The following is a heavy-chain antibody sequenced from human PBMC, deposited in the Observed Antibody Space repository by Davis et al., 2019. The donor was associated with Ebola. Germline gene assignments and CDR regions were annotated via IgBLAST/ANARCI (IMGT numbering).Heavy chain of an antibody. CDR1: GGSFSGYF. CDR2: ISQSGVT. CDR3: ARRSYSSSLIDS. J-gene: IGHJ4*02. D-gene: IGHD6-13*01. Sequence: MPGGSLRLSCAVSGGSFSGYFWSWIRQPTGKGMEWLGQISQSGVTNYNPSLRRRVSISVDTSKNQFSLKLSSVTAADTAVYFCARRSYSSSLIDSWGQGSLVTVSS. V-gene: IGHV4-34*01.